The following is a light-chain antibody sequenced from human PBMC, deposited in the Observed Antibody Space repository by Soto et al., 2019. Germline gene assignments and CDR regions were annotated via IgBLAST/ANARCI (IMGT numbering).Light chain of an antibody. V-gene: IGKV1-5*03. Sequence: DIQMTQSRATLSWCLLDRVSITCRASQTISSWLAWYQQKPGKAPKLLIYKASTLKSGVPSRFSGSGSGTEFTLTISSLQAEDFATYYCQQTSSYPSTFGGGTKVDI. CDR3: QQTSSYPST. CDR1: QTISSW. J-gene: IGKJ4*01. CDR2: KAS.